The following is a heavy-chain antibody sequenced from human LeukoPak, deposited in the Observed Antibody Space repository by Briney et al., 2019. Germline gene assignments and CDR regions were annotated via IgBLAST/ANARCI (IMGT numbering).Heavy chain of an antibody. CDR3: ARSIAAAAPRFDP. CDR2: IYYSGST. CDR1: GGSISSYY. Sequence: SETLSLTCTVSGGSISSYYWSWIRQPPGKGLEWIGYIYYSGSTNYNPSLKSRVTISVDTPKNQFSLKLSSVTAADTAVYYCARSIAAAAPRFDPWGQGTLVTVSS. D-gene: IGHD6-13*01. V-gene: IGHV4-59*01. J-gene: IGHJ5*02.